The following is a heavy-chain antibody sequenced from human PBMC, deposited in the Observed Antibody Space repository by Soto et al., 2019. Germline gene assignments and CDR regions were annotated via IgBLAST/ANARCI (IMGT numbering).Heavy chain of an antibody. Sequence: QVQLMQSGPEVKKPGASVKVSCKASGFTFTNYGISWVRQAPAQGLEWMGWTGAYSGDTNYAQQFQGRVTMTRDTSTNTDYMELRSLRSDGTAVYYCVRDRSWSCSTGSCNSFDPWGQGTLVTVSS. D-gene: IGHD2-2*01. CDR1: GFTFTNYG. V-gene: IGHV1-18*01. J-gene: IGHJ5*02. CDR3: VRDRSWSCSTGSCNSFDP. CDR2: TGAYSGDT.